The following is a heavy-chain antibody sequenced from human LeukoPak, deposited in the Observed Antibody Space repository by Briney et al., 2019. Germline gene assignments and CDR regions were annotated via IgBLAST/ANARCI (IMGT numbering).Heavy chain of an antibody. CDR1: GFTFTSYS. CDR2: ISGGGGST. Sequence: GGSLRLSCAASGFTFTSYSMNWVRQAPGKGLEWVSTISGGGGSTYYADSVKGRFTISRDNSKNTLYLQVNSLRAEDTAVYYCAKDAVLLYGDHFDYWGQGTLVTVSS. V-gene: IGHV3-23*01. D-gene: IGHD4-17*01. CDR3: AKDAVLLYGDHFDY. J-gene: IGHJ4*02.